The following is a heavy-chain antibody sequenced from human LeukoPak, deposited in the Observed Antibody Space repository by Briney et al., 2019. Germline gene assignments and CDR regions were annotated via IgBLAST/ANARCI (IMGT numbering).Heavy chain of an antibody. Sequence: ASVKVSCKASGYTFTGYYMHWVRQAPGQGLEWMGWINPNSGGTNYAQKFQGRVTMTRDTSISTAYMELSRLRSDDTAVYYCARDRIQLWPYYYYYYMDVWGKGTTVTVSS. CDR1: GYTFTGYY. V-gene: IGHV1-2*02. J-gene: IGHJ6*03. D-gene: IGHD5-18*01. CDR2: INPNSGGT. CDR3: ARDRIQLWPYYYYYYMDV.